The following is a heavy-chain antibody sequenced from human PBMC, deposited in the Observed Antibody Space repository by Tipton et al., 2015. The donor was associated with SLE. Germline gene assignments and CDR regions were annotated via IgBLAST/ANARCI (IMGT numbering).Heavy chain of an antibody. D-gene: IGHD1-7*01. Sequence: SLRLSCAASGFTFSSYGMHWVRQAPGKGLEWVAFIHYDGSNTYYADSVKGRFAISRDNSKNTLSLQMDSLRVEDTAVYYCAKSGPRGTSGRLDHCGQGTLVTVSS. CDR1: GFTFSSYG. J-gene: IGHJ5*02. CDR2: IHYDGSNT. V-gene: IGHV3-30*02. CDR3: AKSGPRGTSGRLDH.